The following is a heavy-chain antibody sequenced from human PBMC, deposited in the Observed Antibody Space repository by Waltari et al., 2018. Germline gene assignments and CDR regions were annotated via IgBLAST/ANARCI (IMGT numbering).Heavy chain of an antibody. CDR1: GFTFRNSW. V-gene: IGHV3-74*01. Sequence: EVQLVESGGGLVQPGGSLRLSCEGSGFTFRNSWSHWVRQAPGKGLEWLSRINSDGSTTNYADSVKGRFTISRDNAKNTLYLEMNSLRAEDTAVYYCARAGYYRFDYWGQGTLVTVSS. D-gene: IGHD3-22*01. CDR2: INSDGSTT. J-gene: IGHJ4*02. CDR3: ARAGYYRFDY.